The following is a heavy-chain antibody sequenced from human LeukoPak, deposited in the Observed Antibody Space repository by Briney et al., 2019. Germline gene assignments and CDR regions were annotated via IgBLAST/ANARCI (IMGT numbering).Heavy chain of an antibody. CDR3: ARSYLDTVVVPAAIAAADDAFDI. Sequence: GASVKVSCKASGYTFTSYGISWVRQAPGQGLEWMGWISAYNGNTNYAQKLQGRVTMTTDTSTSTAYMELRSLRSDDTAVYYCARSYLDTVVVPAAIAAADDAFDIWGQGTMVTVSS. CDR2: ISAYNGNT. V-gene: IGHV1-18*01. CDR1: GYTFTSYG. D-gene: IGHD2-2*02. J-gene: IGHJ3*02.